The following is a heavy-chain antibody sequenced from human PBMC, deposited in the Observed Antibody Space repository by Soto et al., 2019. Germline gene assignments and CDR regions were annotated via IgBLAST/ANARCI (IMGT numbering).Heavy chain of an antibody. CDR3: ATVAVGGWYWGHTDY. CDR2: IVVGSGNT. D-gene: IGHD6-19*01. CDR1: GFTFTSSA. Sequence: SVKVSCKASGFTFTSSAMQWVRQARGQRLEWIGWIVVGSGNTNYAQKFQERVTITRDMSTSTAYMELSSLRSEDTAVYYCATVAVGGWYWGHTDYWGQGTLVTVSS. V-gene: IGHV1-58*02. J-gene: IGHJ4*02.